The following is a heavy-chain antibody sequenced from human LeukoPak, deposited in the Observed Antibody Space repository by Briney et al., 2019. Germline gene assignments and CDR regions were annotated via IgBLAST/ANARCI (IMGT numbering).Heavy chain of an antibody. J-gene: IGHJ4*02. CDR1: GFTFSSYE. V-gene: IGHV3-48*03. CDR3: ARAGRGDDYGDYYFDY. CDR2: ISSSGSTI. Sequence: GGSLRLSCAASGFTFSSYEMNWVRQAPGKGLEWVSYISSSGSTIYYADSVKGRFTISGDNAENSLYLQMNSLRAEDTAVYYCARAGRGDDYGDYYFDYWGQGTLVTVSS. D-gene: IGHD4-17*01.